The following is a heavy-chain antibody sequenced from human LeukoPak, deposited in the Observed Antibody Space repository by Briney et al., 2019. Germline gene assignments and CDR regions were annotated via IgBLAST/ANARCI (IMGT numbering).Heavy chain of an antibody. V-gene: IGHV1-69*13. J-gene: IGHJ4*02. Sequence: VASVKVSCKASGGTFSSYAISWVRQAPGQGLEWMGGIIPIFGTANYAQKFQGRVTITADESTSTAYMELSSLRSEDTAVYYCARKASYSSYYFDYWGQGTLVTVSS. CDR3: ARKASYSSYYFDY. CDR2: IIPIFGTA. D-gene: IGHD6-6*01. CDR1: GGTFSSYA.